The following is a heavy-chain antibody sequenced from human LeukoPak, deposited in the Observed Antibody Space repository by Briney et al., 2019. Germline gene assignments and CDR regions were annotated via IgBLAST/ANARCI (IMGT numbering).Heavy chain of an antibody. CDR3: TTGIRGD. CDR1: GLTVTNAW. D-gene: IGHD3-10*01. V-gene: IGHV3-15*07. CDR2: IASKTDGGAT. J-gene: IGHJ4*02. Sequence: GGSLRLSCSASGLTVTNAWMNWVRQAPGEGLGWVGRIASKTDGGATDYAAPVKGRFTISRDDSKNTLNLQMNSLKTEDTAVYYCTTGIRGDWGQGTLVTVSS.